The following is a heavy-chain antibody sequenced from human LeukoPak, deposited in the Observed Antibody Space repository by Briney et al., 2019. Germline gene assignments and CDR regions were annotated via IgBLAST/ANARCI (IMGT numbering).Heavy chain of an antibody. D-gene: IGHD3-22*01. V-gene: IGHV3-23*01. CDR2: IYGSGWCT. J-gene: IGHJ4*02. Sequence: GGSLRLSRVGCGFTFSSYAMNWVRPAPGKGVEGVSAIYGSGWCTYYADSVKGRFTISRDNSKNSLYLQMNSLRAEDTAVYYCASEAYYYDSSDYYFPGGFDYWGQGTLVTVSS. CDR3: ASEAYYYDSSDYYFPGGFDY. CDR1: GFTFSSYA.